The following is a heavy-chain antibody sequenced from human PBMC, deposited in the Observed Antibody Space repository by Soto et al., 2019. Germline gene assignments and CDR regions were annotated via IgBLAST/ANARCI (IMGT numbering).Heavy chain of an antibody. V-gene: IGHV3-11*01. CDR1: GFSFSDYY. CDR3: AKEISSGWIFDY. CDR2: ISSSGDTK. J-gene: IGHJ4*02. Sequence: GGSLRLSCAASGFSFSDYYMSWIRQAPGKGLEWVSYISSSGDTKLYAESVKGRFTISRDNARNSLYLQMNSLRAEDTAVYYCAKEISSGWIFDYWGQGTLVTVSS. D-gene: IGHD6-19*01.